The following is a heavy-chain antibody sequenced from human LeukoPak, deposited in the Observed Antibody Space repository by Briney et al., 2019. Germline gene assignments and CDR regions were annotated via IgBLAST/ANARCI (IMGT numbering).Heavy chain of an antibody. CDR3: AREVVDP. D-gene: IGHD2-15*01. Sequence: GGSLRLSCAASGFTLSSYTMNCVRRAPGKGLEGGSSISSGRSYIHYADSVKGRFTIARDNAKTSLYLQMSSLRAEDTAVYYCAREVVDPWGQGTLVTVSS. CDR2: ISSGRSYI. V-gene: IGHV3-21*01. CDR1: GFTLSSYT. J-gene: IGHJ5*02.